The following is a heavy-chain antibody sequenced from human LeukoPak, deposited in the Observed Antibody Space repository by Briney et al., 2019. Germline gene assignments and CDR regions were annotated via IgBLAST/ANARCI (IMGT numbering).Heavy chain of an antibody. CDR3: ARAFTMIVVVTPPDY. V-gene: IGHV3-21*01. Sequence: GGSLRLSCAASGFTFSSYSMNWVRQAPGKGLEWVSSISSSSSYIYYADSVKGRFTISRDNAKNSLYLQMNSLRAEGTAVYYCARAFTMIVVVTPPDYWGQGTLVTVSS. CDR2: ISSSSSYI. D-gene: IGHD3-22*01. CDR1: GFTFSSYS. J-gene: IGHJ4*02.